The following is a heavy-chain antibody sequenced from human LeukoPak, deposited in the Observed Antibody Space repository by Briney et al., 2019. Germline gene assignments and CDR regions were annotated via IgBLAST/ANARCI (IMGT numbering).Heavy chain of an antibody. CDR1: GGSISGSTYY. D-gene: IGHD6-19*01. Sequence: PSETLSLTCTVSGGSISGSTYYWGWIRQTPGKGLEWIATVYYSGSTYHNPSLKGRVTISVDTSKNQFSLKLSSVTAADTAVYYCARHASIAVGGAFDIWGQGTMVTVSS. CDR3: ARHASIAVGGAFDI. J-gene: IGHJ3*02. CDR2: VYYSGST. V-gene: IGHV4-39*01.